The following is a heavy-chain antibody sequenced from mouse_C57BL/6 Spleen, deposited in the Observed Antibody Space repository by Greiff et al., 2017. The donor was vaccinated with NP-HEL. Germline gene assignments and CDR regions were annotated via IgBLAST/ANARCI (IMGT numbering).Heavy chain of an antibody. CDR2: IDPSDSYT. D-gene: IGHD2-13*01. Sequence: VQLQQPGAELVKPGASVKLSCKASGYTFTSYWMQWVKQRPGQGLEWIGEIDPSDSYTNYNQKFKGKATLTVDTSSSTAYMQLSSLTSEDSAVYYCVTTWAMDYWGQGTSVTVSS. V-gene: IGHV1-50*01. J-gene: IGHJ4*01. CDR3: VTTWAMDY. CDR1: GYTFTSYW.